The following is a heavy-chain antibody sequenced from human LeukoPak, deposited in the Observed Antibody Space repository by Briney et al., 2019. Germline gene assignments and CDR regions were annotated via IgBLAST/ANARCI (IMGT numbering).Heavy chain of an antibody. CDR3: ARGAGNWNYHTLDH. CDR2: IIPIFGTA. D-gene: IGHD1-7*01. CDR1: GYTFTSYY. Sequence: GASVKVSCKASGYTFTSYYMHWVRQAPGQGLEWMGGIIPIFGTANYAQKFQGRVTITADESTSTAYMELSSLRSEDTAVYYCARGAGNWNYHTLDHWGQGTLVTVSS. V-gene: IGHV1-69*13. J-gene: IGHJ4*02.